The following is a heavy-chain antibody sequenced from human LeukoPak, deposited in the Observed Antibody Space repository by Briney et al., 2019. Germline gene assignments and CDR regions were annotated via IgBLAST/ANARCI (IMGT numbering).Heavy chain of an antibody. J-gene: IGHJ4*02. CDR3: AKDERFCSGGICFSVSFDY. Sequence: GGSLRLSCAASGFTFSSYAMSWVRQAPGKGLEWVSSISGSGVTTYYADSVKGRFTISRDNSKNTLYLQMSRLSAEDTAVYYCAKDERFCSGGICFSVSFDYWGQGTLVTVSS. V-gene: IGHV3-23*01. D-gene: IGHD2-15*01. CDR1: GFTFSSYA. CDR2: ISGSGVTT.